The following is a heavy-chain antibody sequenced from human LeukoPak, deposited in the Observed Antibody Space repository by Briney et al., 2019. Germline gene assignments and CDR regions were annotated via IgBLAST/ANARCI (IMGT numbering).Heavy chain of an antibody. CDR2: IKQDGSEK. J-gene: IGHJ4*02. CDR3: ARGSGYDTLDY. Sequence: GGSLRLSCAASAFTFSNCAMSWVRQAPGKGLEWVANIKQDGSEKYYVDSVKGRFTISRDNAKNSLYLQMNSLRAEDTAVYYCARGSGYDTLDYWGQGTLVTVSS. V-gene: IGHV3-7*01. D-gene: IGHD5-12*01. CDR1: AFTFSNCA.